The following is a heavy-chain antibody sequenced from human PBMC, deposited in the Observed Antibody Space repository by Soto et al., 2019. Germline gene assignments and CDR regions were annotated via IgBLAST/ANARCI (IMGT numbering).Heavy chain of an antibody. CDR3: ARHPLVSYYYYGMDV. J-gene: IGHJ6*02. CDR2: IDPSDSYT. Sequence: SLKISCKGSGYGFTSYWISWVRQMPGKGLEWMGRIDPSDSYTNYSPSFQGHVTISADKSISTAYLQWSSLKASDTAMYYCARHPLVSYYYYGMDVWGQGTTVTVSS. CDR1: GYGFTSYW. V-gene: IGHV5-10-1*01. D-gene: IGHD6-6*01.